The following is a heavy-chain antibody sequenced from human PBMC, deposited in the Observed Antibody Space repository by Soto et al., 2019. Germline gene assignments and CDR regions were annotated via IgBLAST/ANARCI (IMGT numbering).Heavy chain of an antibody. Sequence: QITLKESGPTLVKPTQTLTLTCTFSGFSLSSTRMAVGWIRQPPGKALEWLALIYWDDDKRYSPFLKSRLTLXXXTXXTPVVLTMSNMDPVDTARYYCAHIVVADLGYYFAYWGQGTLVTVSS. V-gene: IGHV2-5*02. CDR1: GFSLSSTRMA. J-gene: IGHJ4*02. D-gene: IGHD5-12*01. CDR2: IYWDDDK. CDR3: AHIVVADLGYYFAY.